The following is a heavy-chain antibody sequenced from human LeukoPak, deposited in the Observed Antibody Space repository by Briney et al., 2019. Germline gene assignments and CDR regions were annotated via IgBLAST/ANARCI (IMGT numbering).Heavy chain of an antibody. CDR3: VGRGGYCSSTSCYETEQYFDY. CDR1: GFTFTGYT. D-gene: IGHD2-2*01. Sequence: GSLRLSCAASGFTFTGYTMNWVRQAPGKGLEWVSRINSDGSSTSYADSVKGRFTISRDNAKNTLYLQMNSLRAEDTAVYYCVGRGGYCSSTSCYETEQYFDYWGQGTLVTVSA. J-gene: IGHJ4*02. CDR2: INSDGSST. V-gene: IGHV3-74*01.